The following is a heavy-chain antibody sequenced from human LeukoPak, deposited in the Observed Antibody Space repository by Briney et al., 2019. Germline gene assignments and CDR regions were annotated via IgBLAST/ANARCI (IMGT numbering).Heavy chain of an antibody. CDR3: ARYPYARDYYYYYMDV. V-gene: IGHV3-21*01. D-gene: IGHD2-2*01. J-gene: IGHJ6*03. CDR1: GFTFSSYS. CDR2: ISSSSSYI. Sequence: MTGGSLRLSCAASGFTFSSYSMNWVRQAPGKELEWVSSISSSSSYIYYADSVKGRFTISRDNAKNSLYLQMNSLRAEDTAVYYCARYPYARDYYYYYMDVWGKGTTVTVSS.